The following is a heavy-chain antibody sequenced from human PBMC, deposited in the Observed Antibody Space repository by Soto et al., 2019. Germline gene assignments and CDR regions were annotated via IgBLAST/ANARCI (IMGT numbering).Heavy chain of an antibody. CDR2: ISYDGSNK. V-gene: IGHV3-30-3*01. D-gene: IGHD2-21*02. J-gene: IGHJ6*01. Sequence: PGGSLRLSCAASGFTFSSYAMHWVRQAPGKGLEWVAVISYDGSNKYYADSVKGRFTISRDNSKNTLYLQMNSLRAEDTAVYYCARDPYIVVVTAIIGGYGMDVWG. CDR3: ARDPYIVVVTAIIGGYGMDV. CDR1: GFTFSSYA.